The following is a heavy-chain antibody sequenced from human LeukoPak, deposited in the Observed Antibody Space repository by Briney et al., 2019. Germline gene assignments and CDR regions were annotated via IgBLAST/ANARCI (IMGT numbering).Heavy chain of an antibody. V-gene: IGHV3-74*01. CDR3: VRGAGGPRNYVLDY. Sequence: GGSLRLSCAASGFTFDDYAMHWVRQAPGMGLVWVSRLNSDGTTINYADSVKGRFTISRDNAKNTVYLQMSGLRDDDTALYFCVRGAGGPRNYVLDYWGQGALVSVSS. J-gene: IGHJ4*02. D-gene: IGHD3-10*02. CDR2: LNSDGTTI. CDR1: GFTFDDYA.